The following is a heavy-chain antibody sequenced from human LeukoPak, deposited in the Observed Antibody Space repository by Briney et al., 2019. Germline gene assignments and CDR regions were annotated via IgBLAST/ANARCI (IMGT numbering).Heavy chain of an antibody. J-gene: IGHJ4*02. Sequence: GGSLRLSCAASGFTFSSSAMSWVRQAPGKGLEWVPTISGSGDRTYYADSVKGRFTISRDNSKNTLFLHMNSLRAEDTAVYYCAKDFVVVPGNVNYFDYWGQGTLVTVSS. CDR3: AKDFVVVPGNVNYFDY. V-gene: IGHV3-23*01. CDR2: ISGSGDRT. D-gene: IGHD2-21*02. CDR1: GFTFSSSA.